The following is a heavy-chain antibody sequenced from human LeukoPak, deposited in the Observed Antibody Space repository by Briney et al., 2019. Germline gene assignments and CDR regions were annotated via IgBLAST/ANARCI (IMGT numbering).Heavy chain of an antibody. Sequence: PSETLSLTCTVSGGSISSYYWSWIRQPPGKGLEWIGYIYYSGSTNYNPSPKSRVTISVDTSKNQFSLKLSSVTAADTAVYYCARGDSYGIDYWGQGTLVTVSS. V-gene: IGHV4-59*01. CDR1: GGSISSYY. J-gene: IGHJ4*02. D-gene: IGHD5-18*01. CDR3: ARGDSYGIDY. CDR2: IYYSGST.